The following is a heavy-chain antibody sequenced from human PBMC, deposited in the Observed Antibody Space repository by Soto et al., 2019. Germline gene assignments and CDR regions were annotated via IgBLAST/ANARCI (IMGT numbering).Heavy chain of an antibody. CDR2: ISSSSSYT. V-gene: IGHV3-11*06. D-gene: IGHD3-3*01. J-gene: IGHJ6*02. Sequence: VQLLESGGGLVQPGGSLRLSCAASGFTFSDYYMSWIRQAPGKGLEWVSYISSSSSYTNYADSVKGRFTISRDNAKNSLYLQMNSLRAEDTAVYYCARDAPRNDFWSGYSNYYYYGMDVWGQGTTVTVSS. CDR1: GFTFSDYY. CDR3: ARDAPRNDFWSGYSNYYYYGMDV.